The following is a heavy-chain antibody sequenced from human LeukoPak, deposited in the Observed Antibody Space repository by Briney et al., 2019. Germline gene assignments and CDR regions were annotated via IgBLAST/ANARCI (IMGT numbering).Heavy chain of an antibody. D-gene: IGHD5-24*01. V-gene: IGHV1-8*01. CDR2: MNPNSGNT. J-gene: IGHJ6*03. Sequence: ASVTVSFKASGYTFTSYDINWVRQATGQGLEWMGWMNPNSGNTGYAQKFQGRVTMTRNTSISTAYMELSSLRSEDTDVYYCAREMATGYYMDVWGKGTTVTISS. CDR1: GYTFTSYD. CDR3: AREMATGYYMDV.